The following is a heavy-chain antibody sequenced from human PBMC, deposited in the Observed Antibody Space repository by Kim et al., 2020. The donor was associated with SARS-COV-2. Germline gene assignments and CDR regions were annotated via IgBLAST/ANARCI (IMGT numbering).Heavy chain of an antibody. D-gene: IGHD5-18*01. CDR3: ARDGSYGLLSY. J-gene: IGHJ4*02. V-gene: IGHV3-53*01. CDR1: GFTVRSNY. Sequence: GGSLRLSCAASGFTVRSNYMSWVRQAPGKGLDWVSVIYIGGSTYYADSVKGRFTISRDNSKNTLYLQMNSLRAEDTAVYYCARDGSYGLLSYWGQGTLVTVSS. CDR2: IYIGGST.